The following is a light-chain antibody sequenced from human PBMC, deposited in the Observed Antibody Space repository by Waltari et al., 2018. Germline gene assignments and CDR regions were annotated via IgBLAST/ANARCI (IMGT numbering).Light chain of an antibody. Sequence: EIVLTQSPATLSLSPGERATLSCRASQSVSSYLAWYQHKPGQAPRLLIYDASNRATGIPARFRCSGAGTDFTLTISNLEPEDFAVYYCQQRSNWPPYTFGQGTKLEIK. CDR3: QQRSNWPPYT. CDR2: DAS. V-gene: IGKV3-11*01. J-gene: IGKJ2*01. CDR1: QSVSSY.